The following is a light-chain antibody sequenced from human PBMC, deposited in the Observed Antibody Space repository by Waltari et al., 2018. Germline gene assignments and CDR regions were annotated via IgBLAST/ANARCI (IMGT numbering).Light chain of an antibody. V-gene: IGLV3-21*02. CDR2: EDS. CDR1: NIESKS. Sequence: SYVLTQPPSVSVAPGQTARISCGGNNIESKSVHWYQQKPGQGPVLVVYEDSDRPSGLPERFSGSNSGNTATLTISRVEAGDEADYYCQVWDSNSDHLYVFGTGTEVTVL. CDR3: QVWDSNSDHLYV. J-gene: IGLJ1*01.